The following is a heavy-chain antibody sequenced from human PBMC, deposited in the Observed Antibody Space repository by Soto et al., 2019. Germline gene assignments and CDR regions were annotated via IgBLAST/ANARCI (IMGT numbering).Heavy chain of an antibody. D-gene: IGHD4-17*01. CDR1: GYSFSNWW. Sequence: PGESLKISCKGSGYSFSNWWIAWVRQMPGKGLEYMGIIYPSDSQTRYSPSFQGQVTISADKSISTAYLQWSSLKASDTAIYYCARNGFYGDYSSNYFDPWGQGTPVTVSS. CDR3: ARNGFYGDYSSNYFDP. J-gene: IGHJ5*02. V-gene: IGHV5-51*01. CDR2: IYPSDSQT.